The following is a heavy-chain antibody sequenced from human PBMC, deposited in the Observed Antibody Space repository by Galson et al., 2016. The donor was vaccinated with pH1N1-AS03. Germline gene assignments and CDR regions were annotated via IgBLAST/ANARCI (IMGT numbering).Heavy chain of an antibody. J-gene: IGHJ4*02. CDR1: GFTFSSSW. CDR3: VKGGTNFDS. V-gene: IGHV3-7*01. CDR2: IRQDGSDK. D-gene: IGHD1-26*01. Sequence: SLRLSCAASGFTFSSSWMSWVRQAPGKGLEWVANIRQDGSDKYYVDSVRGRFTISRDNAKNSLYLQVNSLRAEDTAVYCCVKGGTNFDSWGQGTLVTVSS.